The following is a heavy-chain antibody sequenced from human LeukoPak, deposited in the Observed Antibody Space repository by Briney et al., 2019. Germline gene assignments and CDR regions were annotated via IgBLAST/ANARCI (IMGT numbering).Heavy chain of an antibody. CDR1: GFTFSSYW. V-gene: IGHV3-7*01. D-gene: IGHD5-18*01. CDR3: ARGVAGSGYSYGWYYYYYGMDV. Sequence: GGSLRLSCAASGFTFSSYWMSWVRQAPGKGLEWVANIKQDGSEKYYVVSVKGRFTISRDNAKNSLYLQMNSLRAEDTAVYYCARGVAGSGYSYGWYYYYYGMDVWGQGTTVTVSS. J-gene: IGHJ6*02. CDR2: IKQDGSEK.